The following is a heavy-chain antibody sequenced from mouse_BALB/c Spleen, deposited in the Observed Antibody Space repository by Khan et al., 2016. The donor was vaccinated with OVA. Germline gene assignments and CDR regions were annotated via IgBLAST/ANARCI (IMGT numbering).Heavy chain of an antibody. Sequence: QVQLQQSGAELVRPGSSVKISCKASGYTFSSSWMNWVKQRPGQGLEWIGQIFPRDGDTNYNGKFKGKATLTADKSSRTAYMQLISLTSEDSAVYFCARYYGSRLAYWGQGTLVTVSA. CDR2: IFPRDGDT. V-gene: IGHV1-80*01. J-gene: IGHJ3*01. CDR1: GYTFSSSW. D-gene: IGHD1-1*01. CDR3: ARYYGSRLAY.